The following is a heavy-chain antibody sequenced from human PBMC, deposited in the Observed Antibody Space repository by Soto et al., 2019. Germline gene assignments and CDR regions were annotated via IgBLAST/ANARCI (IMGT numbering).Heavy chain of an antibody. J-gene: IGHJ6*02. CDR3: ARAGCDGGSCYTLVGLRYGMDV. V-gene: IGHV3-30-3*01. D-gene: IGHD2-15*01. CDR2: ISYDGNNK. CDR1: GFIFSSYA. Sequence: QVQLVESGGGVVQPGRSLRLSCAASGFIFSSYAMYWVRQAPGKGLEWVAGISYDGNNKYYADSVKGRFTISRDNSRNTLYLQMNSLRAEDSAVYYCARAGCDGGSCYTLVGLRYGMDVWGQGTTVTVSS.